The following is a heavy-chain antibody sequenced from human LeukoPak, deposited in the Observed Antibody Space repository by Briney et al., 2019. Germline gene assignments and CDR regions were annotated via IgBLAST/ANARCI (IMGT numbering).Heavy chain of an antibody. V-gene: IGHV3-23*01. CDR2: ISGSGGST. CDR1: GFTFNTYS. CDR3: AGYCSSTSCYLDY. Sequence: PGGSLRLSCTASGFTFNTYSMNWVRQAPGKGLEWVSAISGSGGSTYYADSVKGRFTISRDKSKNTLYLQMNSLRAEDTAVYYCAGYCSSTSCYLDYWGQGTLVTVSS. J-gene: IGHJ4*02. D-gene: IGHD2-2*01.